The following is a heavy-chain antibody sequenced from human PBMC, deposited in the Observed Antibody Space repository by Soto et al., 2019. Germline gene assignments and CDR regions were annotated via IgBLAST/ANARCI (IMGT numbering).Heavy chain of an antibody. CDR3: ATVVPGAEAWFGP. D-gene: IGHD2-2*01. CDR1: GYTFSNYG. Sequence: QVQLVQSGGEVKRPGASVKVSCKTSGYTFSNYGITWVRQAPGQPLEWLGWISLYSDGTNYAQKFQGRVSMTTDTPPTPAYTELRSLRSDDTAVYYCATVVPGAEAWFGPWGQGTLVTVSS. J-gene: IGHJ5*02. V-gene: IGHV1-18*01. CDR2: ISLYSDGT.